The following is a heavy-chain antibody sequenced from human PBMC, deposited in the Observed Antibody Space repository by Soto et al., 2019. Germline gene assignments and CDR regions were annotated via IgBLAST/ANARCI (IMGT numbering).Heavy chain of an antibody. D-gene: IGHD6-13*01. CDR2: IIPIFGTA. CDR3: ARDGMEQQLENWFDP. J-gene: IGHJ5*02. CDR1: GGTFSSYA. V-gene: IGHV1-69*06. Sequence: QVQLVQSGAEVKKPGSSVKVSCEASGGTFSSYAISWVRQAPGQGLEWMGGIIPIFGTANYAQKFQGRVTITADKSTSTAYMELSSLRSEDTAVYYCARDGMEQQLENWFDPWGQGTLVTVSS.